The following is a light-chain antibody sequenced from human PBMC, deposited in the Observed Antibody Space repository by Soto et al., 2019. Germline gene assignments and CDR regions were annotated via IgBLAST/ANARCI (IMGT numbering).Light chain of an antibody. CDR2: AAS. V-gene: IGKV1-9*01. CDR1: QGISSY. Sequence: DLQLTQSPSFLSASVGDRVTITCRASQGISSYLAWYQQKPGKAPKLLIYAASTLQSGVPSRFSGSGSGTEFTLTISSLHPEDFATYYCQHLDSYSTFGQGTRLEIK. CDR3: QHLDSYST. J-gene: IGKJ5*01.